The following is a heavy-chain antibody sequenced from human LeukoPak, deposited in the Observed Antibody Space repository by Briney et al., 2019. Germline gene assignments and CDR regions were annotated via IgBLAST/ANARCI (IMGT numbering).Heavy chain of an antibody. J-gene: IGHJ4*02. V-gene: IGHV3-11*04. CDR1: EFTVNDYY. CDR3: AREKVAGTFDS. CDR2: IGGSDSIV. D-gene: IGHD6-19*01. Sequence: GGSLRLSCAVSEFTVNDYYMSWIRQAPGKGLEWVSDIGGSDSIVAYADSVKGRFSISRDFAKNSLYLQMNSLRAADTAVYYCAREKVAGTFDSWGQGALVTVSS.